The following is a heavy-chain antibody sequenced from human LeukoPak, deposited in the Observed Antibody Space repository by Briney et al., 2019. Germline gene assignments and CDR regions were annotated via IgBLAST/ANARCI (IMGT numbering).Heavy chain of an antibody. Sequence: PSETLSLTCGGYGASFSGYWSWIRQPPGEGLEWIGQIHHSGSTSYNPSLRSRVTISVDTSKNQFSLKLSSVTAADTAVYYCARGYGGKLYYFDYWGQGTLVTVSS. D-gene: IGHD4-23*01. CDR3: ARGYGGKLYYFDY. V-gene: IGHV4-34*01. J-gene: IGHJ4*02. CDR1: GASFSGY. CDR2: IHHSGST.